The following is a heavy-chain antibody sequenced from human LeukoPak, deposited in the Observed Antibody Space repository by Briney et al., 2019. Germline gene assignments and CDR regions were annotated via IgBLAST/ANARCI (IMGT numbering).Heavy chain of an antibody. V-gene: IGHV4-4*07. Sequence: SETLSLTRTVSGGSISSYYWSWIRQPAGKGLEWIGRIYTSGSTNYNPSLKSRVTMSVDTSKNQFSLKLSSVTAADTAVYYCASSRDGYNHIDYWGQGTLVTVSS. J-gene: IGHJ4*02. CDR1: GGSISSYY. CDR2: IYTSGST. D-gene: IGHD5-24*01. CDR3: ASSRDGYNHIDY.